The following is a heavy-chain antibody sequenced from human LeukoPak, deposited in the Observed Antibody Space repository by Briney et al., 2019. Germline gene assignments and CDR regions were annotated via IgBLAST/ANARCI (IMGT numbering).Heavy chain of an antibody. J-gene: IGHJ4*02. CDR3: VRESGSSGGVDY. Sequence: GGSLRLSCAASGFTFSSYEMNWVRQAPGKGLEWVSYISSSGSTIYYADSVKGRFTISRDNAKNSLYLQMNSLRAEDTAVYYCVRESGSSGGVDYWGQGTLVTVSS. CDR1: GFTFSSYE. D-gene: IGHD3-22*01. V-gene: IGHV3-48*03. CDR2: ISSSGSTI.